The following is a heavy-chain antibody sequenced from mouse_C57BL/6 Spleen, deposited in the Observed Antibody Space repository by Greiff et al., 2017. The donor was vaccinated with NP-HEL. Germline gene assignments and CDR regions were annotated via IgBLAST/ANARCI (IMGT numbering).Heavy chain of an antibody. Sequence: VQLQQPGAELVKPGASVKMSCKASGYTFTSYWITWVKQRPGQGLEWIGDIYPGSGSTNYNEKFKSKATLTVDTSSSTAYMQLSSLTSEDSAVYYCERGYYGSSWYCDVWGTGTTVTVSS. CDR1: GYTFTSYW. D-gene: IGHD1-1*01. CDR3: ERGYYGSSWYCDV. CDR2: IYPGSGST. V-gene: IGHV1-55*01. J-gene: IGHJ1*03.